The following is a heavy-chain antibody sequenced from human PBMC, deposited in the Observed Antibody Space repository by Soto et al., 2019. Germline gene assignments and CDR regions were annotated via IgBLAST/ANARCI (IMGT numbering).Heavy chain of an antibody. V-gene: IGHV1-46*01. D-gene: IGHD3-10*01. J-gene: IGHJ3*02. CDR2: INPSGGST. CDR1: GYTFTSYY. Sequence: GASVKVSCKASGYTFTSYYMHWVRQAPGQGLEWMGIINPSGGSTSYAQKFQGRVTMTRDTSTSTAYMELRSLRSDDTAVYYCARELVLRGAYGFAFDIWGQGTMVTVSS. CDR3: ARELVLRGAYGFAFDI.